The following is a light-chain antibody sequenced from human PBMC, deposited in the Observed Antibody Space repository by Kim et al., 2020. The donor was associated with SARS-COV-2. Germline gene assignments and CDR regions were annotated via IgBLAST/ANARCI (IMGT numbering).Light chain of an antibody. CDR3: NSRDSSGNPSYV. J-gene: IGLJ1*01. V-gene: IGLV3-19*01. CDR2: GKN. CDR1: SLRSYY. Sequence: SSELTQDPAVSVALGQTVRITCQGDSLRSYYASWYQQKPGQAPVLVIYGKNNRPSGIPDRFYGSSSGNTASLTITGAQAEDEADYYCNSRDSSGNPSYVFGTGTKVNV.